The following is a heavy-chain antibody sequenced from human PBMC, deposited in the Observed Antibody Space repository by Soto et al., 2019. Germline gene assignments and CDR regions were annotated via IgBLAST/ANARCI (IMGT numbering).Heavy chain of an antibody. CDR2: INPDGSTT. CDR1: GFTFSNYW. J-gene: IGHJ4*02. Sequence: EVQLVESGGGLVQPGGSLRLSCAASGFTFSNYWMHWVRQAPGKGLVWVSRINPDGSTTTYADAVKGRFPISRDNAKNTGYLQMNSLRAEDTGVYYCVFFGGYAGGYWGQGTLVAVSS. CDR3: VFFGGYAGGY. D-gene: IGHD5-12*01. V-gene: IGHV3-74*01.